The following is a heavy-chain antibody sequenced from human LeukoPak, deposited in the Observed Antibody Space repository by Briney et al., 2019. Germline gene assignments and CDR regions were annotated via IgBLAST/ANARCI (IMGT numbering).Heavy chain of an antibody. Sequence: GGSLRLSCAASGFTFSSYSMNWVRQAPGKGLEWVSSISSSSYIYYADSVKGRFTISRDNAKNSLYLQMNSLRAEDTAVYYCARSYDFWSGRGHDAFDIWGQGTMVTVSS. CDR3: ARSYDFWSGRGHDAFDI. CDR2: ISSSSYI. D-gene: IGHD3-3*01. J-gene: IGHJ3*02. V-gene: IGHV3-21*01. CDR1: GFTFSSYS.